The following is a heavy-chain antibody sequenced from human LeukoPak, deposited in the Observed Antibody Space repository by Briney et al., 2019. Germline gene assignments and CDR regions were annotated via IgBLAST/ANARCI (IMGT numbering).Heavy chain of an antibody. CDR3: AKVATKGNYYDSSGYSLDY. J-gene: IGHJ4*02. CDR2: ISGSGDST. Sequence: GGSLRLSCAASGFTFSSYAMSWVCQAPGKRLEWVSHISGSGDSTYYADSVKGRFTISRDNSKNTLYLQMNSLRAEDTAVFYCAKVATKGNYYDSSGYSLDYWGQGTLVTVSS. CDR1: GFTFSSYA. D-gene: IGHD3-22*01. V-gene: IGHV3-23*01.